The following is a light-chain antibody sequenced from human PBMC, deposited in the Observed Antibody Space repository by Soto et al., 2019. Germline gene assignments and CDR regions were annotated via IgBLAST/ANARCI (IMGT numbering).Light chain of an antibody. V-gene: IGKV3-20*01. CDR2: GAS. CDR3: QQYGNLPWT. J-gene: IGKJ1*01. CDR1: QSVSSSY. Sequence: EVVLTQSPGTLALSRGERATLSCRASQSVSSSYLAWYQHRPGQAPRLLIFGASSRATGIPDRFSGTGSGTDFTLTISRLEPEDFAVYYCQQYGNLPWTFGQGTKVEIK.